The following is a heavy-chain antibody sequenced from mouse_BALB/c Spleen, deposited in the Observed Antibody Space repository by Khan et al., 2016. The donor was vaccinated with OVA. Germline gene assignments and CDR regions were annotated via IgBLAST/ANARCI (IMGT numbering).Heavy chain of an antibody. Sequence: QVQLQQSGAELARPGASVKLSCKASGYTFTDYYINWVKQRTGQGLEWIGEISPGSGDTYYNERFKGKATLTADKSSSTAYMQLSSLTSEASAGDCSERRNYFGYTFAYGGQGTLVTVSA. CDR3: ERRNYFGYTFAY. D-gene: IGHD1-2*01. J-gene: IGHJ3*01. CDR2: ISPGSGDT. CDR1: GYTFTDYY. V-gene: IGHV1-77*01.